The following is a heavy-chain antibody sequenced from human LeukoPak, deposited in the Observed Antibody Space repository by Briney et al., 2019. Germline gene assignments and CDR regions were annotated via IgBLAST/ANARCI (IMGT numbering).Heavy chain of an antibody. J-gene: IGHJ4*02. Sequence: GGSLRLSCAVSGFTFTTYAMSWVRQAPGKGLEWVSAISGSGGSTYYADSVKGRFTISRDNSKNTLYLQMNSLRAEDTAVYYCAKVIAAAGIDYWGQGTLVTVSS. D-gene: IGHD6-13*01. CDR3: AKVIAAAGIDY. V-gene: IGHV3-23*01. CDR2: ISGSGGST. CDR1: GFTFTTYA.